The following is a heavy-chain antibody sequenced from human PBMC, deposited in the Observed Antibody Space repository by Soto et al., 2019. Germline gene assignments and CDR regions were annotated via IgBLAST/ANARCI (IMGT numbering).Heavy chain of an antibody. CDR2: ISSSSTI. Sequence: EVQLVESGGGLVQPGGSLRLSCAASGFTFSSYSMNWFRQAPGKGLEGVSYISSSSTIYYADSVKGRFTNSRDNAKNSLYLQMNSLRDEDTAVYYCARDPDYYDSTGYYPEYFQHWGQGTLVTVSS. V-gene: IGHV3-48*02. D-gene: IGHD3-22*01. J-gene: IGHJ1*01. CDR3: ARDPDYYDSTGYYPEYFQH. CDR1: GFTFSSYS.